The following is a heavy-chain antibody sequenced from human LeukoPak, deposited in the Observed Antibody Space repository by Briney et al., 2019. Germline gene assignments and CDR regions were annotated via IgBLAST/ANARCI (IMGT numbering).Heavy chain of an antibody. V-gene: IGHV3-23*01. Sequence: GGSLRLSCAASGFTFSNYAMSWVRQAPGKGLEWVSAVSGSGSSTYYADSVKGRFTISRDNSKNTLYLQMNSLRAEDTAVYYCAGSDYKYYFDYWGQGTLVTVSS. J-gene: IGHJ4*02. D-gene: IGHD4-11*01. CDR1: GFTFSNYA. CDR3: AGSDYKYYFDY. CDR2: VSGSGSST.